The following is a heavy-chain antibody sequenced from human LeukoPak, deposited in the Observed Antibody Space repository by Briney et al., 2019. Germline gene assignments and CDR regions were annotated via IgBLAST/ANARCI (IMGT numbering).Heavy chain of an antibody. Sequence: GESLRLSCAASGVTFSSYAMSWVRQAPAKGLEWVSAISGSGGSTYYSDPVKGRFTISRYNSKNTLYLQMNSLRAEDTAVYYCAKDVVNTAMDPMLDDWGQGTLVTVSS. CDR1: GVTFSSYA. CDR2: ISGSGGST. D-gene: IGHD5-18*01. CDR3: AKDVVNTAMDPMLDD. V-gene: IGHV3-23*01. J-gene: IGHJ4*02.